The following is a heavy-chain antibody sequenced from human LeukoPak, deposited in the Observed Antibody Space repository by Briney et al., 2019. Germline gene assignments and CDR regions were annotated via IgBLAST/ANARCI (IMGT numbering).Heavy chain of an antibody. CDR3: ARGYDFWSGLFDY. CDR1: GGSISSYY. D-gene: IGHD3-3*01. V-gene: IGHV4-59*01. CDR2: IYYSGRT. Sequence: PSETLSLTCTVSGGSISSYYWSWIRQPPGKGLEWIGYIYYSGRTNYNPSLKSRVTISVDTSKNQFSLKLSSVTAADTAVYYCARGYDFWSGLFDYWGQGTLVTVSS. J-gene: IGHJ4*02.